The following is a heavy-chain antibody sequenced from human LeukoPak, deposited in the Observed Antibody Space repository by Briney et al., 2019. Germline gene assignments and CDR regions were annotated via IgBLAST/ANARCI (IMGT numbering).Heavy chain of an antibody. CDR1: GGSISNYY. D-gene: IGHD6-19*01. J-gene: IGHJ4*02. CDR2: IYTSGGT. CDR3: ARAAEYSSGWYLFDY. V-gene: IGHV4-4*07. Sequence: PSETLSLTCTVSGGSISNYYWTWIRQPAGKGLEWIGRIYTSGGTNYNPSLKSRVTMSVDTSKNQFSLKLSSVTAADTAMYYCARAAEYSSGWYLFDYWGQGILVTVS.